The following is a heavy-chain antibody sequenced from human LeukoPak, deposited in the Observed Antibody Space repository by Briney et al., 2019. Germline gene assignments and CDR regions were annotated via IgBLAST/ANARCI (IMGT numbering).Heavy chain of an antibody. D-gene: IGHD6-19*01. Sequence: SETLSLTCTVSGGCINSYYWSWIRQPAGKGLEWIGRIYSSGATNYNPSLKSRVTMSVDTSKNQFSLKLNSVTAADTAVYFCARVSSGWSYYFDYWGQGTLVTVSS. CDR2: IYSSGAT. J-gene: IGHJ4*02. CDR1: GGCINSYY. V-gene: IGHV4-4*07. CDR3: ARVSSGWSYYFDY.